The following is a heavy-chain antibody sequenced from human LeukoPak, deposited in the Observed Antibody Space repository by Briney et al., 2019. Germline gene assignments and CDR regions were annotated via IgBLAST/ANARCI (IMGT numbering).Heavy chain of an antibody. CDR1: GITLSNYG. V-gene: IGHV3-23*01. D-gene: IGHD5/OR15-5a*01. Sequence: PGGSLRLSCAVSGITLSNYGMSWVRQAPGKGLEWVAGISGSGGGTNYADSVKGRFTISRDNPKNSMYLQMNSLKDGDTAVYYCIRGGIQVSGIDAFDIWGQGTMVTVSS. CDR3: IRGGIQVSGIDAFDI. CDR2: ISGSGGGT. J-gene: IGHJ3*02.